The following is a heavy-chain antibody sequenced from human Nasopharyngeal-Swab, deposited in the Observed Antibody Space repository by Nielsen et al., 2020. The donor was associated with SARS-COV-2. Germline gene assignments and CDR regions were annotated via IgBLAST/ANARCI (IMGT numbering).Heavy chain of an antibody. D-gene: IGHD5-18*01. CDR2: IYHSGST. CDR3: ATTPPSPIQGGPHTYFDY. Sequence: WIRQPPGKGLEWIGEIYHSGSTNSNPSLKSRVTISVDKSKNQFSLKLSSVTAADTAVYYCATTPPSPIQGGPHTYFDYWGQGTLVTVSS. J-gene: IGHJ4*02. V-gene: IGHV4-4*02.